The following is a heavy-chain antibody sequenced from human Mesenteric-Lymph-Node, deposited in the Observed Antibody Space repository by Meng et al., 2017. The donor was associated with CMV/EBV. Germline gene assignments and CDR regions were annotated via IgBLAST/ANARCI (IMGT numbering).Heavy chain of an antibody. V-gene: IGHV1-2*02. J-gene: IGHJ6*02. CDR1: GYTFTGYY. Sequence: ASVKVSCKASGYTFTGYYMHWVRQAPGQGLEWMGWINPDSGGTNYAQKFQGRVTITTDESTSTAYMELSSLRSEDTAVYYCARQDYYYGMDVWGQGTTVTVSS. CDR2: INPDSGGT. CDR3: ARQDYYYGMDV.